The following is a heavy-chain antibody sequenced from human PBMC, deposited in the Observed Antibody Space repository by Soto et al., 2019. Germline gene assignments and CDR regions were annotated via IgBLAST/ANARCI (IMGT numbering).Heavy chain of an antibody. CDR2: ISDSGVGT. V-gene: IGHV3-23*01. J-gene: IGHJ4*02. CDR1: GFTFSSYA. CDR3: AHTSWCRD. Sequence: EVQLLESGGGLVQPGGSLRLSCAASGFTFSSYAMPWVRQAPGKGLEWVSTISDSGVGTYYADSVKGRFTISRDNSANTLYLQMNSLRAEDTAVYYCAHTSWCRDWGQGTLVTVSS. D-gene: IGHD2-8*01.